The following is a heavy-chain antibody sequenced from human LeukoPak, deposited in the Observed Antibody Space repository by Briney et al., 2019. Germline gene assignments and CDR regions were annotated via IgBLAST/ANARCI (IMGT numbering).Heavy chain of an antibody. CDR2: ISGGGST. V-gene: IGHV3-53*01. Sequence: GGSLRLSCAASGFTVSSNYMTWVRQAPGKGLEWVSAISGGGSTYYADSVKGRFTISRDNSKNALYLQMNSLRAEDTAVYYCAKESAATAMIEGPLNYWGQGTLVAVSS. D-gene: IGHD5-18*01. CDR1: GFTVSSNY. J-gene: IGHJ4*02. CDR3: AKESAATAMIEGPLNY.